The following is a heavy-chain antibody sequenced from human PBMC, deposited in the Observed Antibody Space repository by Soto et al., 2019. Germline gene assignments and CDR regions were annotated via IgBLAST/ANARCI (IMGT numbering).Heavy chain of an antibody. CDR3: ASDLSSGYYFTYYYHGMDV. V-gene: IGHV1-18*04. Sequence: ASVKVSCKASGYTFTSYGISWVRQAPGQGLEWMGWISAYNGNTNYAQKLQGRVTMTTDTSTSTAYTELRSLRSDDTAVYYCASDLSSGYYFTYYYHGMDVWGQGTTVTVSS. J-gene: IGHJ6*02. CDR2: ISAYNGNT. CDR1: GYTFTSYG. D-gene: IGHD3-22*01.